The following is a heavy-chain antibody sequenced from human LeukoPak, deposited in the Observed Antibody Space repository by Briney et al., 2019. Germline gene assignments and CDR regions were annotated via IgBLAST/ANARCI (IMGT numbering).Heavy chain of an antibody. CDR2: IHPRRGDT. J-gene: IGHJ4*02. CDR3: ARVRSSGFYGPFDH. CDR1: GYSFTAFY. D-gene: IGHD3-22*01. V-gene: IGHV1-2*02. Sequence: ASVKVSCKTSGYSFTAFYIHWVRQAPGQGLEWMGWIHPRRGDTNYAQKFQGRVTMTRDTSISTAYLDLSSLRSDDTAVYYCARVRSSGFYGPFDHWGQGTLVTISS.